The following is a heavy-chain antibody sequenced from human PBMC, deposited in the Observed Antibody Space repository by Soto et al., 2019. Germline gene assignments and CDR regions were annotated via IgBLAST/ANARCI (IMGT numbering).Heavy chain of an antibody. CDR2: ISAHTGKT. Sequence: ASVKVSCKASGYTFTNHGVTWVRQAPGQGLEWMGWISAHTGKTNYAQKFQARVTMTTDTSTSTAYMELRSLTSGDTGVYYCARAGYDTTLTAHPYGMDIWGQGTTVTVSS. CDR3: ARAGYDTTLTAHPYGMDI. D-gene: IGHD2-21*02. J-gene: IGHJ6*02. CDR1: GYTFTNHG. V-gene: IGHV1-18*01.